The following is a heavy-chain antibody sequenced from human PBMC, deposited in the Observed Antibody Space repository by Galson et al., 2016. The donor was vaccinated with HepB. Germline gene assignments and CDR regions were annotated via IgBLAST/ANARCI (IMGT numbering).Heavy chain of an antibody. V-gene: IGHV3-66*01. D-gene: IGHD6-13*01. CDR2: IYSRGSA. CDR1: GFTASRDY. Sequence: SLRLSCAGSGFTASRDYMSWVRQAPGKGLEWVSVIYSRGSAYYADSVKGRFTISRDNSKNTLYLQMNSLKAEDTAVYYCARDWGSSWCLHWGQGTLVTVSS. CDR3: ARDWGSSWCLH. J-gene: IGHJ4*02.